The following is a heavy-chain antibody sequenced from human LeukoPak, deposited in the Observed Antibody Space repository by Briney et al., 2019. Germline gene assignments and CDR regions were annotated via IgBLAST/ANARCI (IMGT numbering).Heavy chain of an antibody. CDR2: ISSSSSTI. D-gene: IGHD4-17*01. Sequence: GGSLRLSCAASGFTFSSYSMNWVRQAPGKGLEWVSYISSSSSTIYYADSVKGRFTISRDNAKNSLYLQMNSLRAEDTAVYYCAREGSTVTIYWYFDLWGRGTLVTVSS. CDR1: GFTFSSYS. CDR3: AREGSTVTIYWYFDL. V-gene: IGHV3-48*04. J-gene: IGHJ2*01.